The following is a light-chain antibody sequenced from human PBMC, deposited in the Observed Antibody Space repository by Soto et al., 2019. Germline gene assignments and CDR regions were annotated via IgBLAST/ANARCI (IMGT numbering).Light chain of an antibody. CDR3: CSYAGSYTFYV. V-gene: IGLV2-11*01. J-gene: IGLJ1*01. CDR2: DVS. Sequence: QSVLTQPRSVSGSPGQSVTISCTGTSSDVGYYNYVSWYQQHPGTAPKLMIYDVSMRPSGVPDRFSGSKSGNTASLTISGLQAEDEDDYYCCSYAGSYTFYVFGTGTKVTVL. CDR1: SSDVGYYNY.